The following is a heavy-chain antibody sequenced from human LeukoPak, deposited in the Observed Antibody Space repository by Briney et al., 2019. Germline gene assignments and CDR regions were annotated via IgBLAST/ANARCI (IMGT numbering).Heavy chain of an antibody. CDR3: AREGNGLLSKDFDY. CDR2: IGPHSSAT. CDR1: GFTFTDYY. V-gene: IGHV1-2*02. Sequence: ASVKVSCKSSGFTFTDYYIHWVRQAPGQGLEWMGYIGPHSSATSSPQEFQGRVTMTRDTSMSTAYMELTRLTSDDTAVYYRAREGNGLLSKDFDYWGQGTLVTVSS. J-gene: IGHJ4*02. D-gene: IGHD2/OR15-2a*01.